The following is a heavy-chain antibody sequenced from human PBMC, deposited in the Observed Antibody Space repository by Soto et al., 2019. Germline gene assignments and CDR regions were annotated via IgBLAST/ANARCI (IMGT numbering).Heavy chain of an antibody. Sequence: QVQLVQSGAEVKKPGASVKVSCKASGYTFTSYGISWVRQAPGQGLEWMGWISAYNGNTNYAQKRQGRVTMTTDTSTSTAYMELRSLRADDTAVYYCARESSSGWTTPHTHDAFDIWGQGTMVTLSS. D-gene: IGHD6-19*01. CDR3: ARESSSGWTTPHTHDAFDI. CDR2: ISAYNGNT. CDR1: GYTFTSYG. V-gene: IGHV1-18*01. J-gene: IGHJ3*02.